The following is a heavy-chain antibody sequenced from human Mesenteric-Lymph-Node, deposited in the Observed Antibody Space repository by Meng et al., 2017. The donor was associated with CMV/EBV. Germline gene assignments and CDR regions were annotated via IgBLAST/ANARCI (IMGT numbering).Heavy chain of an antibody. CDR3: AKDGELDRTRGYFDY. Sequence: GESLKISCAASGFTFSSHTLHWVRQAPGKGLEWVAFISHDGNNKPYADSVKGRFTISRDNSKNTLYLQMNSLRAEDTAVYYCAKDGELDRTRGYFDYWGQGTLVTVSS. V-gene: IGHV3-30*04. J-gene: IGHJ4*02. D-gene: IGHD1-1*01. CDR2: ISHDGNNK. CDR1: GFTFSSHT.